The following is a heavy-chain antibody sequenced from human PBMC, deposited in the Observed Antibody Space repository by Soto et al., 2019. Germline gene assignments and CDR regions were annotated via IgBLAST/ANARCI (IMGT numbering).Heavy chain of an antibody. Sequence: EVQLVESGGGLVQPGRSLRLSCAASGFTFDDYATHWVRQAPGKGLEWVSGISWNSGSIGYADSVKGRFTISRDNAKNSLYLQMNSLRAEDTALYYCARTTRTTVTGPRGAFDIWGQGTMVTVSS. V-gene: IGHV3-9*01. J-gene: IGHJ3*02. CDR2: ISWNSGSI. CDR1: GFTFDDYA. CDR3: ARTTRTTVTGPRGAFDI. D-gene: IGHD4-17*01.